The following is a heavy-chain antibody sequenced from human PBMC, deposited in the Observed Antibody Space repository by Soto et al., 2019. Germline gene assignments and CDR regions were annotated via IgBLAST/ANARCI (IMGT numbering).Heavy chain of an antibody. V-gene: IGHV4-34*01. CDR2: INHSGST. Sequence: QVQLQQWGAGLLKPSETLSFTCAVYGGSFSGYYWSWIRQPPGKGLEWIGEINHSGSTNYNPSLKSRVTISVDTSKNQFSLKLSSVIAADTPVYYCSKQDVWGQGTTVTVSS. CDR1: GGSFSGYY. J-gene: IGHJ6*02. CDR3: SKQDV.